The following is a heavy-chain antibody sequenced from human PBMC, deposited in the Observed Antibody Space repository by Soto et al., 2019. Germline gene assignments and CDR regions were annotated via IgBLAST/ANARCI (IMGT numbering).Heavy chain of an antibody. V-gene: IGHV1-8*01. CDR3: ARMASSGSLNWFDP. Sequence: ASVKVSCKASGYTFTNYEINWVRQATGQGLEWMGWMNPGSGNTGYAHKFQGRVTMTRNISISTAYMELSRLGSDDTAIYYCARMASSGSLNWFDPWGQGTLVTVSS. CDR1: GYTFTNYE. J-gene: IGHJ5*02. CDR2: MNPGSGNT. D-gene: IGHD3-10*01.